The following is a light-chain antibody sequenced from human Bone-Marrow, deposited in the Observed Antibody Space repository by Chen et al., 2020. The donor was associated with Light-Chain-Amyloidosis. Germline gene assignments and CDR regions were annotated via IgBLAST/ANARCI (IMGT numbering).Light chain of an antibody. Sequence: QSALTQPASVSGSPGQSITISCTGTSSDVGNSNLVSWYQQHPGKAPKLIVYEVTKRPSGVSTRFSGSKSGNTASLTISGLQAEDEAHYYCCSYAGLYTLVFGGGTKLSVV. V-gene: IGLV2-23*02. CDR3: CSYAGLYTLV. J-gene: IGLJ2*01. CDR2: EVT. CDR1: SSDVGNSNL.